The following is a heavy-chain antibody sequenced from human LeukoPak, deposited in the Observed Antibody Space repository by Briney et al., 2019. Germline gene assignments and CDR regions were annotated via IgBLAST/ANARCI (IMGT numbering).Heavy chain of an antibody. CDR3: ARDRSSGWIDY. J-gene: IGHJ4*02. CDR1: GFTFSSFG. D-gene: IGHD6-19*01. Sequence: GRSLRLSCAASGFTFSSFGMHWVRQAPGKGLEWVAVMSYDGGNKDFADSVRGRFTVSRDNSKNTLYLQMNSLRAEDTAVYYCARDRSSGWIDYWGQGTLVTVSS. V-gene: IGHV3-30*03. CDR2: MSYDGGNK.